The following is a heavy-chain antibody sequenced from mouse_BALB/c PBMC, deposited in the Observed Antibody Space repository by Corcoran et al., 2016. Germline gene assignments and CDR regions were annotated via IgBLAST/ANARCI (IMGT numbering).Heavy chain of an antibody. Sequence: QVQLQQSGPALVKPGASVKMSCKASGYTFTDYVISWVKQRTGQGLEWIGEIYPGSGSTYYNEKFKGKATLTADKSSNTAYMQLSSLTSEDSAVYFCARRTYYEPYYYAMDYWGQGTSVTVSS. D-gene: IGHD1-1*02. CDR1: GYTFTDYV. CDR3: ARRTYYEPYYYAMDY. CDR2: IYPGSGST. J-gene: IGHJ4*01. V-gene: IGHV1-81*01.